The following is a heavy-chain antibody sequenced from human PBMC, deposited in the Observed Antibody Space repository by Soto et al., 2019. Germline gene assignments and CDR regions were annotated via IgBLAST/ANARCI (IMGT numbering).Heavy chain of an antibody. J-gene: IGHJ6*02. CDR3: TRYQMLWRRYGTSDYHYGLDV. CDR1: GFSFTNAW. D-gene: IGHD3-3*01. Sequence: EVQVLESGGGLVRPGGSLRLSCAASGFSFTNAWMTWVRQAPRKGLEWVGHIKGKGDGGTADYAAPVKGRFTISRDESENTVFLQMNSLQAEDTAVYYCTRYQMLWRRYGTSDYHYGLDVWGPGTTVTVSS. CDR2: IKGKGDGGTA. V-gene: IGHV3-15*01.